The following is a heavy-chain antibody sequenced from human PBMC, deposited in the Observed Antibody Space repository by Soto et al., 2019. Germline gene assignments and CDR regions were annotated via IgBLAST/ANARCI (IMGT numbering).Heavy chain of an antibody. Sequence: ASVKVSCKASGGTFSSYAISWVRQAPGQGLEWMGGIIPIFGTANYAQKFQGRVTMTRDTSTSTVYMELSSLRSEDTAVYYCARDYSYNMDVWGQGTTVTVSS. V-gene: IGHV1-69*05. CDR3: ARDYSYNMDV. J-gene: IGHJ6*02. CDR2: IIPIFGTA. CDR1: GGTFSSYA. D-gene: IGHD2-21*01.